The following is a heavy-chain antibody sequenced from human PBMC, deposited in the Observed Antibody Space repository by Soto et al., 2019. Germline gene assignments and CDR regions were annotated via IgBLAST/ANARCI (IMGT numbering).Heavy chain of an antibody. CDR1: GGIFSTYA. D-gene: IGHD3-10*01. Sequence: QVQLVQSGAEVKKPGSSVKVSCKASGGIFSTYAISWLRQAPGQGLEWMGGIIPLFGTPNYAQRFQGRVTITADESTSTAYMELSRLRSEDTAVYWCARDRDDYGSGNYYNRIDFWGQGTLVTVSS. CDR3: ARDRDDYGSGNYYNRIDF. V-gene: IGHV1-69*01. J-gene: IGHJ4*02. CDR2: IIPLFGTP.